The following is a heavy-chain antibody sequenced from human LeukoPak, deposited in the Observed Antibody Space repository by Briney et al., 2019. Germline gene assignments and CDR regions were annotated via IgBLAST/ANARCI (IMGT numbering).Heavy chain of an antibody. CDR2: IHYTGST. V-gene: IGHV4-59*01. D-gene: IGHD1-1*01. Sequence: PSETLSLTCTVSGGSMSGSYWSWTRQPPGKGLEWIGSIHYTGSTNYNPSLKSRLTISLDTSKNQFSVKLNSVTAADTAVYYCAKDRVPGGYWGQGTLVTVPS. J-gene: IGHJ1*01. CDR3: AKDRVPGGY. CDR1: GGSMSGSY.